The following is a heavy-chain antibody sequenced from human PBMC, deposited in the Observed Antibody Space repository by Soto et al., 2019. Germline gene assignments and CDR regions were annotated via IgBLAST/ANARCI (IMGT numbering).Heavy chain of an antibody. V-gene: IGHV1-24*01. CDR1: VYPLTELS. Sequence: SWKVSCMVSVYPLTELSMHWVRQAPGNGLAWMGGFDPEDGETIYAQKFQGRVTMTEDTSTDTAYMELSSLRSEDTAVYYCATEHTVRTPYYFDYWGQGTLVTVSS. J-gene: IGHJ4*02. D-gene: IGHD4-17*01. CDR3: ATEHTVRTPYYFDY. CDR2: FDPEDGET.